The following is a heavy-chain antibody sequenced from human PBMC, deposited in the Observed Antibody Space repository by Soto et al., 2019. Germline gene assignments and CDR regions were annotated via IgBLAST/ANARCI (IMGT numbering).Heavy chain of an antibody. V-gene: IGHV1-3*01. CDR3: ARDRHLDTAMFGFDP. CDR2: INAGNGNT. CDR1: GYTFTSYA. D-gene: IGHD5-18*01. Sequence: QVQLVQSGAEVKKPGASVKVSCKASGYTFTSYAMHWVRQAPGQRLEWMGWINAGNGNTKYSQKFQGRVTITRDTSASTAYMELSSLRSEDTAVYYCARDRHLDTAMFGFDPWGQGTLVTVSS. J-gene: IGHJ5*02.